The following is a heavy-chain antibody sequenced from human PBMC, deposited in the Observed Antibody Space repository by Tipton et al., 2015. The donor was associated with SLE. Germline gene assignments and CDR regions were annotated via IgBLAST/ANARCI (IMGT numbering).Heavy chain of an antibody. Sequence: LRLSCTVSGGSISSGSYYWSWIRQPAGKGLEWIGRIYTSGSTNYNPSLKSRVTISRDNAKNSLYLQMNSLRAEDTAVYYCAREGNYYDSSGLFDYWGQGTLVTVSS. J-gene: IGHJ4*02. CDR3: AREGNYYDSSGLFDY. D-gene: IGHD3-22*01. V-gene: IGHV4-61*02. CDR2: IYTSGST. CDR1: GGSISSGSYY.